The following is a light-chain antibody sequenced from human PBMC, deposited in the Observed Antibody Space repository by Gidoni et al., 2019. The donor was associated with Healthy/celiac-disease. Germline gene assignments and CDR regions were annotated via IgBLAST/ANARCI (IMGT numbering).Light chain of an antibody. Sequence: DTQMTQSPSSLSASVGDRVTSTCQASQDISNYLNWYQQKPGKAPKLLIYDASNLETGVPSRFSGSGSGTDFTFTISSLQPEDIATYYGQQYDNLLTFGGGTKVEIK. CDR3: QQYDNLLT. J-gene: IGKJ4*01. CDR2: DAS. V-gene: IGKV1-33*01. CDR1: QDISNY.